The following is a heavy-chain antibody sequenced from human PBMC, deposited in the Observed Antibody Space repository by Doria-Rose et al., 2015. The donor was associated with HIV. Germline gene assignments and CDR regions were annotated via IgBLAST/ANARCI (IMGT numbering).Heavy chain of an antibody. CDR2: YYSSGRT. CDR3: VMMPHY. V-gene: IGHV4-39*07. J-gene: IGHJ4*02. D-gene: IGHD3-16*01. Sequence: SDNYWGWIRQPPGKGLEWIGSYYSSGRTYYNPSLKSRVTISADTSKNQFSLNLSSLTAADTAVYYCVMMPHYWGQGTLVTVSS. CDR1: SDNY.